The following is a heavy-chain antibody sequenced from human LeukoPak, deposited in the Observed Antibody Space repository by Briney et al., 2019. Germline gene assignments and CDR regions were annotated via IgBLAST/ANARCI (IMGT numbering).Heavy chain of an antibody. CDR2: IIPILGIA. Sequence: SVKVSCKASGGTFSSYAISWVRQAPGQGLEWMGRIIPILGIANYAQKFQGRVTITADKSTSTAYMELSSLRSEDTAVYYCARDSSRRPQSYDILTAFCTDYWGQGTLVTVSS. CDR1: GGTFSSYA. CDR3: ARDSSRRPQSYDILTAFCTDY. D-gene: IGHD3-9*01. V-gene: IGHV1-69*04. J-gene: IGHJ4*02.